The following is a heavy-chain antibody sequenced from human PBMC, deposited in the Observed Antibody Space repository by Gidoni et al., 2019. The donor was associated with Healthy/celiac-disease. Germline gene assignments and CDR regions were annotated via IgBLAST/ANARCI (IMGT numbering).Heavy chain of an antibody. Sequence: QVQLQQWGAGLLKPSETLSLTCAVYGGSFSGYYWSWLRQHPGKGLEWIGEINHSGSTNYHPSLKSRVTISVDTSKNQFSLKLSSVPAADTAVYYCARGRRRYCSSTSCYTTTTHYYYMDVWGKGSTVTVSS. V-gene: IGHV4-34*01. J-gene: IGHJ6*03. CDR3: ARGRRRYCSSTSCYTTTTHYYYMDV. D-gene: IGHD2-2*02. CDR2: INHSGST. CDR1: GGSFSGYY.